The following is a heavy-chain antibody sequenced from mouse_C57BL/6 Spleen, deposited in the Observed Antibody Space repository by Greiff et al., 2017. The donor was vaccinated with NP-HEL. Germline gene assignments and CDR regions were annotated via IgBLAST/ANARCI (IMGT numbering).Heavy chain of an antibody. CDR3: ARHDYGSSGDYWYFDV. J-gene: IGHJ1*03. D-gene: IGHD1-1*01. CDR1: EYEFPSHD. Sequence: EVKLMESGGGLVQPGESLKLSCESNEYEFPSHDMSWVRKTPEKRLELVAAINSDGGSTYYPDTMERRFIISRDNTKKTLYLQMSSLRSEDTALYYCARHDYGSSGDYWYFDVWGTGTTVTVSS. CDR2: INSDGGST. V-gene: IGHV5-2*01.